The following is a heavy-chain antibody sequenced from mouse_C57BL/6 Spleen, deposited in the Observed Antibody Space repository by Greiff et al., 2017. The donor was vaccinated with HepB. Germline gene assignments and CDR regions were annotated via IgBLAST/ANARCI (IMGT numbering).Heavy chain of an antibody. V-gene: IGHV1-39*01. CDR2: INPNYGTT. CDR1: GYSFTDYN. Sequence: EVKLQESGPELVKPGASVKISCKASGYSFTDYNMNWVKQSTGKCLEWIGVINPNYGTTSYNQKFKGKATLTVDQSSSTAYMKLNSLTSEDSAVYYCARDVGYYVRFAFWGQGTLVTVSA. D-gene: IGHD2-3*01. J-gene: IGHJ3*01. CDR3: ARDVGYYVRFAF.